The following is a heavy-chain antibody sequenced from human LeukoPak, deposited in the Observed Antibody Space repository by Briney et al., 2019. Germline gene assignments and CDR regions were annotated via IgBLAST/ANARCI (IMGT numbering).Heavy chain of an antibody. CDR3: AREGSIVVVVAASQGAFNI. D-gene: IGHD2-15*01. J-gene: IGHJ3*02. Sequence: GGSLRLSCAASGFAFSTYSMHWVRQAPGKGLEWVAVITYDGSNKYYTDSVKGRFGITRDNSKNTLYLQLNSLRPEDTAVYYCAREGSIVVVVAASQGAFNIWGQGTTVTVSS. V-gene: IGHV3-30*09. CDR2: ITYDGSNK. CDR1: GFAFSTYS.